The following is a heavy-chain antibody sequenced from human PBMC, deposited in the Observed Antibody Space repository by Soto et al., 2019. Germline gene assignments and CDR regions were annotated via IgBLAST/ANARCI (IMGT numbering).Heavy chain of an antibody. CDR3: ARDYVWGSYRLMDV. CDR1: GFTFSSYF. D-gene: IGHD3-16*02. J-gene: IGHJ6*02. Sequence: PEGSLRLSCAASGFTFSSYFMHWVRQAPGKGLEWVAVIWYDGSNKYYADSVKGRFTISRDNSKNTLYLQMNSLRAEDTAVYYCARDYVWGSYRLMDVWGQGTTVTVSS. V-gene: IGHV3-33*01. CDR2: IWYDGSNK.